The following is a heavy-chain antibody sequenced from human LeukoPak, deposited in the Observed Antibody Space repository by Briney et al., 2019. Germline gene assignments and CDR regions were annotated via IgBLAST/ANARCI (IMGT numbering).Heavy chain of an antibody. CDR3: ARDQHYSFDY. J-gene: IGHJ4*02. D-gene: IGHD6-13*01. CDR2: ITRSSSTI. CDR1: GGSISNSNW. V-gene: IGHV3-48*02. Sequence: ETLSLTCAVSGGSISNSNWWSWVRQAPGKGLEWVSYITRSSSTINYADSVKGRFTISRDNAKNSLYLQMNSLTDADTAVYYCARDQHYSFDYWGQGTLVTVSS.